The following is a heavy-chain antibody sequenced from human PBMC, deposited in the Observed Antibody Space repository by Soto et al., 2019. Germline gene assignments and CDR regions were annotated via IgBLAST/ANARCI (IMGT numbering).Heavy chain of an antibody. Sequence: QVYLQESGPGLVKPSGTLSLTCAVSGASVSTPYWWTWVRQPPGKDLEWIGDVYHTGGNNYNPSLMSRVTISLDKSKNQFSLDMIAVTAADPAIYSCAYGTGWYRLDVWGQWTMVIVSS. V-gene: IGHV4-4*02. CDR3: AYGTGWYRLDV. D-gene: IGHD6-19*01. CDR2: VYHTGGN. CDR1: GASVSTPYW. J-gene: IGHJ3*01.